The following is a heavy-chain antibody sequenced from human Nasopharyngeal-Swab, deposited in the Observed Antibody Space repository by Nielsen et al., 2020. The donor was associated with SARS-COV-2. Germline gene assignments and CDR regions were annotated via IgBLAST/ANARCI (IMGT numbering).Heavy chain of an antibody. D-gene: IGHD4-17*01. CDR2: ISWNSGSI. CDR3: AKDSGATVTPPRYYYYYGMDV. CDR1: GFTFDDYA. J-gene: IGHJ6*02. V-gene: IGHV3-9*01. Sequence: SLKISCAASGFTFDDYAMHWVRQAPGKGLEWVSGISWNSGSIGYADSVKGRFTISRDNAKNSLYLQMNSPRAEDTALYYCAKDSGATVTPPRYYYYYGMDVWGQGTTVTVSS.